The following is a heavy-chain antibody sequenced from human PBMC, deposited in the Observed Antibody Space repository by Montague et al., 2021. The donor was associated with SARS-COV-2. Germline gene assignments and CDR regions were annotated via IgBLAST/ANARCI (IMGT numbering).Heavy chain of an antibody. Sequence: SETLSLTCTVSGDSIRTNYWSWIRQPPGQRLEWIGYVDNRGSTDYSPSLKSRVTISLETSKRQFSLRLNSVTDADTAVYYCTTGEGVYGWRYYFDYWSQGTLVTVSS. CDR1: GDSIRTNY. CDR3: TTGEGVYGWRYYFDY. D-gene: IGHD6-19*01. V-gene: IGHV4-59*12. CDR2: VDNRGST. J-gene: IGHJ4*02.